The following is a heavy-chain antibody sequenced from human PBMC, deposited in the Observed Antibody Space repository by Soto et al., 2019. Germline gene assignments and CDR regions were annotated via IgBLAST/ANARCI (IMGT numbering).Heavy chain of an antibody. D-gene: IGHD2-15*01. Sequence: PGGSLRLSCAASGFTFNNYVKSWVRQAPGKGLEWVSGISSTGGGTYYADPVKGRFTISRDNSKNTLYLQMNNLRAGDTALYYCAKGHDIVVVPTVDYWGQGTLVTVSS. CDR2: ISSTGGGT. CDR3: AKGHDIVVVPTVDY. CDR1: GFTFNNYV. J-gene: IGHJ4*02. V-gene: IGHV3-23*01.